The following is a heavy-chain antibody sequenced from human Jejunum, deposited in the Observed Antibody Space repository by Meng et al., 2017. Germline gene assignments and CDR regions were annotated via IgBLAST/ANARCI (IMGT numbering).Heavy chain of an antibody. CDR2: IWDNGGKQ. D-gene: IGHD4-17*01. Sequence: GESLKISCAPSGFTFSNYGMHWVRQAPGKGLEWVSVIWDNGGKQVYADYVRGRFTITRDNSKNTLYLQMNSLQAEDTDVYYCTRLTTYAFDVWGQGTMVTVSS. CDR3: TRLTTYAFDV. V-gene: IGHV3-33*01. J-gene: IGHJ3*01. CDR1: GFTFSNYG.